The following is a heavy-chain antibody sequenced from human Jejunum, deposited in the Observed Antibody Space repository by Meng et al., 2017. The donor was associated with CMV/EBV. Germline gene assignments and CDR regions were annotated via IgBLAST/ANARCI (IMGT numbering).Heavy chain of an antibody. D-gene: IGHD2-2*01. CDR2: INHSGSA. CDR3: ARTYCGSSNCYPFDY. J-gene: IGHJ4*02. Sequence: YGGSFRGYSWSSIRPSPGQGLGWIGQINHSGSASYNPSLRRRVTISEDTSKNQFSLRLTSVTAADTAIYYCARTYCGSSNCYPFDYCGQGELVTVSS. V-gene: IGHV4-34*01. CDR1: GGSFRGYS.